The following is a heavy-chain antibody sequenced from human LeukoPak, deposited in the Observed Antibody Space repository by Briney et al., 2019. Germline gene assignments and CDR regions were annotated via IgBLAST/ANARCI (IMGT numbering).Heavy chain of an antibody. CDR2: ISSSGSTI. CDR1: GFTFSSYE. J-gene: IGHJ6*02. V-gene: IGHV3-48*03. D-gene: IGHD1-26*01. Sequence: GGTLRLSCAASGFTFSSYEMNWVRQAPGKGLEWVSYISSSGSTIYYADSVKGRFTISRDNSKNTLYLQMNSLRAEDTAVYYCAKGQGGSYYYYGMDVWGQGTTVTVSS. CDR3: AKGQGGSYYYYGMDV.